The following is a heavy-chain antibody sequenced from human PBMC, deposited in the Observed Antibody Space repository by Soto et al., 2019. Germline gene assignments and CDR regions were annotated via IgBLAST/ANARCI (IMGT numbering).Heavy chain of an antibody. D-gene: IGHD3-3*02. CDR3: AKQHFSKEGKVDL. J-gene: IGHJ3*01. CDR2: IDPSDSYA. CDR1: GYNFPSYW. V-gene: IGHV5-10-1*01. Sequence: AEALNISCEASGYNFPSYWINWVRQMPGKGLEWMGRIDPSDSYANYSPSFQGHVIISTDKSISTAYLQWSSLKASDTAVYYCAKQHFSKEGKVDLWGQGTMVTVSS.